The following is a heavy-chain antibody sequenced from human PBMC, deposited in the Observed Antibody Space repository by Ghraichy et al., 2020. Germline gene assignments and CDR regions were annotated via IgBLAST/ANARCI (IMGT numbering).Heavy chain of an antibody. V-gene: IGHV1-69*06. CDR2: IIPLFGTA. Sequence: SVKVSCKTSGGSFSDYAISWVRQAPGQGLEWMGGIIPLFGTATYAQRFQDRVTITADRSTSTAYMELSSLTSEDTAVYYCATSGVDISTHRFNWFDPWGQGTLVTVSS. J-gene: IGHJ5*02. D-gene: IGHD5-12*01. CDR3: ATSGVDISTHRFNWFDP. CDR1: GGSFSDYA.